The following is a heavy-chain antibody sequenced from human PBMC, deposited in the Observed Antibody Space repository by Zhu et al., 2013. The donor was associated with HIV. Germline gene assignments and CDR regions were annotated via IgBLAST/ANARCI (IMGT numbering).Heavy chain of an antibody. CDR2: IYHSGST. D-gene: IGHD3-10*01. J-gene: IGHJ4*02. CDR1: NGSFSGHF. V-gene: IGHV4-34*01. CDR3: ARVRSGSDY. Sequence: QVQLRQWGAGLLRPSETLSLTCAVYNGSFSGHFWSWVRQPPGKGLEWIGEIYHSGSTNYNPSLKSRVTISVDKSKNQFSLKLSSVTAADTAVYYCARVRSGSDYWGQGTLVTVSS.